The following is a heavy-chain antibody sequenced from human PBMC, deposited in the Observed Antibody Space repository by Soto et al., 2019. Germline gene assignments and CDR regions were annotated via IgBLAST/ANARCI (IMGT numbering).Heavy chain of an antibody. CDR1: GDSVSSNTAS. D-gene: IGHD5-12*01. V-gene: IGHV6-1*01. CDR3: AKGDNLGPKTGYAFDP. CDR2: TYFRPKWYN. J-gene: IGHJ5*02. Sequence: SQTLSLTCAISGDSVSSNTASWNWIRQSPSRGLEWLGRTYFRPKWYNDYAVSVKSRIIINPDTSNNQFSLQLNSVTPEDTAVYFCAKGDNLGPKTGYAFDPWGQGIMATVSS.